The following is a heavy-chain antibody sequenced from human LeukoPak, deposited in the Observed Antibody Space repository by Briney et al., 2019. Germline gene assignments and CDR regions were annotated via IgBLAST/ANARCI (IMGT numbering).Heavy chain of an antibody. D-gene: IGHD2-15*01. J-gene: IGHJ6*03. CDR3: ARVRRYCSGGSCYSNYYYYYMGV. CDR1: GGSFSGYY. V-gene: IGHV4-34*01. CDR2: INHSGST. Sequence: SETLSLTCAVYGGSFSGYYWSWIRQPPGKGLEWIGEINHSGSTNYNPSLKSRVTISVDTSKNQFSLKLSSVTAADTAVYYCARVRRYCSGGSCYSNYYYYYMGVWGKGTTVTVSS.